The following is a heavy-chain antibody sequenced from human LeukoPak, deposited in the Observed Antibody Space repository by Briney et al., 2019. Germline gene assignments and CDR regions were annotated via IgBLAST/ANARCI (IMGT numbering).Heavy chain of an antibody. Sequence: GASVKVSCKASGYTFTGYYMHWVRQAPGQGLEWMGWINPTSGGTNYAQKFQGRVTMTRDTSISTAYMELSRLRSDDTAVYYCAGGYCSSTSCLFFDYWGQGTLVTVSS. J-gene: IGHJ4*02. CDR2: INPTSGGT. D-gene: IGHD2-2*01. CDR1: GYTFTGYY. V-gene: IGHV1-2*02. CDR3: AGGYCSSTSCLFFDY.